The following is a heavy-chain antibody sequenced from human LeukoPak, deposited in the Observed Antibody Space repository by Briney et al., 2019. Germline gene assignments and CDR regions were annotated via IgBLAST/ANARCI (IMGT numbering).Heavy chain of an antibody. D-gene: IGHD5-24*01. CDR2: IWYDGSNK. V-gene: IGHV3-33*01. Sequence: GGSLRLSCAASGFTFSSYGMHWVRQAPGKGLEWVAVIWYDGSNKYYADSVKGRFTISRDNSKNTLYLQMNSLRAEDTAVYYCARERKEMATIKVPYYYGMDVWGQGTRSPSP. CDR1: GFTFSSYG. CDR3: ARERKEMATIKVPYYYGMDV. J-gene: IGHJ6*02.